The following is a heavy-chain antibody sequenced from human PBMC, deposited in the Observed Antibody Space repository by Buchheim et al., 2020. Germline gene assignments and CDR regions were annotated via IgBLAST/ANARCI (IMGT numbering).Heavy chain of an antibody. CDR2: ITSGSSTI. CDR1: GFTFSAYS. CDR3: AREESSGWYYFDS. D-gene: IGHD6-19*01. Sequence: EVQVVESGGGLVQPGGSLRLSCTASGFTFSAYSMNWVRQAPGKGLEWVSYITSGSSTIYYTDSVKGRFTISRDNAKNPLYLQMNRLRAEDTAMYYCAREESSGWYYFDSWGQGAL. J-gene: IGHJ4*02. V-gene: IGHV3-48*01.